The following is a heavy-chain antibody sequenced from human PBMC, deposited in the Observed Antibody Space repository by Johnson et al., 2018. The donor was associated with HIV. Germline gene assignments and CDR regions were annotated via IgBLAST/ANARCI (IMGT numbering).Heavy chain of an antibody. D-gene: IGHD6-13*01. CDR2: IYSGGST. CDR3: ARDPGSSWTDAFDI. J-gene: IGHJ3*02. Sequence: VHLVESGGGLIQPGGSLRLSCAASGFTISSNYMSWVRQAPGKGLEWVSVIYSGGSTYYADSVKGRFTISRDNSKNTLYLQMNSLRVEDTAVYYCARDPGSSWTDAFDIWGQGTMVTVSS. V-gene: IGHV3-53*01. CDR1: GFTISSNY.